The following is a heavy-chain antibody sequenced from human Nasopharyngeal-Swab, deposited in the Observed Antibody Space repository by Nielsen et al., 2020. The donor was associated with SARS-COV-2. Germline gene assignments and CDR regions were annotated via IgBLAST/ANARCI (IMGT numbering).Heavy chain of an antibody. J-gene: IGHJ6*02. D-gene: IGHD4-17*01. V-gene: IGHV3-7*01. CDR2: IKQDGSEK. Sequence: WIRQPPGKGLEWVANIKQDGSEKYYVDSVKGRFTISRDNAKNSLYLQMNSLRVEDTAVYYCERESRDDYGDYPLLYYYFYGMDVWGQGTTVTVSS. CDR3: ERESRDDYGDYPLLYYYFYGMDV.